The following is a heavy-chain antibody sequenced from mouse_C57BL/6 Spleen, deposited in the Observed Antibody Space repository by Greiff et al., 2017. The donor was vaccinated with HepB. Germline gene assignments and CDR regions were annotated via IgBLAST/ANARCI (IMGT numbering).Heavy chain of an antibody. V-gene: IGHV1-15*01. CDR3: TRDGFAY. CDR2: IDPETGGT. J-gene: IGHJ3*01. CDR1: GYTFTDYE. Sequence: VQLQQSGAELVRPGASVTLSCKASGYTFTDYEMHWMKQTPVHGLEWIGAIDPETGGTAYNQKFKGKAILTADKSSSTAYMELRSLTSEDSAVYYCTRDGFAYWGQGTLVTVSA.